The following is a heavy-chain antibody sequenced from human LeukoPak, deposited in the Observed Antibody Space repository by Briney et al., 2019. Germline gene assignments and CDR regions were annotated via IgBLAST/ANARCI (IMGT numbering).Heavy chain of an antibody. CDR2: IGPTGSDR. D-gene: IGHD1-14*01. V-gene: IGHV3-21*06. CDR3: ATETNGRHYDY. CDR1: GLTFSTSC. J-gene: IGHJ4*02. Sequence: GGSLRLSCTASGLTFSTSCFNWVRQAPGKGLEWVASIGPTGSDRYHADSIKGRFTISRDNANNFLYLQMNSLRAEDTAVYYCATETNGRHYDYWGQGNLLTVSS.